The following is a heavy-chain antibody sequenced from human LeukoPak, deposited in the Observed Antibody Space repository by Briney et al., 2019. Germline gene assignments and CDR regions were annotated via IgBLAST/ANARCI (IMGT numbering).Heavy chain of an antibody. D-gene: IGHD6-19*01. CDR2: IYSGGST. CDR3: ARRIAVAREVAFDI. V-gene: IGHV3-53*01. CDR1: GLTFSSSW. J-gene: IGHJ3*02. Sequence: PGGSLRLSCAVSGLTFSSSWMDWVRQAPGKGLEWVSVIYSGGSTYYADSVKGRFTISRDNSKNTLYLQMNSLRAEDTAVYYCARRIAVAREVAFDIWGQGTMVTVSS.